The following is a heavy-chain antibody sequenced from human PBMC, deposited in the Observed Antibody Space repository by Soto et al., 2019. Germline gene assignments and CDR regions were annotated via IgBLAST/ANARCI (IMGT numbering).Heavy chain of an antibody. CDR3: ARDGSSSVPDAFDI. V-gene: IGHV1-46*03. D-gene: IGHD6-6*01. CDR2: INPNGGST. J-gene: IGHJ3*02. CDR1: GYTFTSYD. Sequence: GASVKVSCKASGYTFTSYDINWVRQATGQGLEWMGIINPNGGSTGYAQKFQGRVTMTRNTSTSTVYMELSSLRSEDTAVYYCARDGSSSVPDAFDIWGQGTMVTVSS.